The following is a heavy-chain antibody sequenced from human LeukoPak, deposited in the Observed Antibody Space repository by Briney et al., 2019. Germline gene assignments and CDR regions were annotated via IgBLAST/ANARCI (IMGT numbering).Heavy chain of an antibody. V-gene: IGHV4-4*02. CDR1: GGSISSNNW. J-gene: IGHJ5*02. CDR3: ATASSSWPGNWFDP. Sequence: PSETLSLTCAVSGGSISSNNWWSWVRQSPGKGLEWIGEIYPSGSTNYNPSLKSRVTISVEKSKNQFSLKLSSVTAADTAVYYCATASSSWPGNWFDPWGQGTLVTVSS. D-gene: IGHD6-13*01. CDR2: IYPSGST.